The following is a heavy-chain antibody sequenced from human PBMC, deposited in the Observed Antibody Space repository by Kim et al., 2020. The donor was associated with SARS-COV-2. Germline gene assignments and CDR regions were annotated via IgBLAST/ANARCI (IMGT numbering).Heavy chain of an antibody. CDR2: IIPILDKV. CDR3: AGGYYHTFTGYYFDY. Sequence: SVKVSCKASRGTFSSDGFSWVRQAPGQGLEWMARIIPILDKVNYAQKFQGRVTVTADKSTTTVYMDLSSLTSDDSAVYYCAGGYYHTFTGYYFDYWGRGTL. CDR1: RGTFSSDG. J-gene: IGHJ4*02. D-gene: IGHD2-15*01. V-gene: IGHV1-69*04.